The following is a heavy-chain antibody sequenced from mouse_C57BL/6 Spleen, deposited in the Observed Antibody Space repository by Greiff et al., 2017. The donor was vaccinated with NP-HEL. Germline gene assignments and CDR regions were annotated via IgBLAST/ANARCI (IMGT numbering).Heavy chain of an antibody. J-gene: IGHJ3*01. CDR2: IYPRDGST. Sequence: QVQLKESGPELVKPGASVKLSCKASGYTFTSYDINWVKQRPGQGLEWIGWIYPRDGSTKYNEKFKGKATLTVDTSSSTAYMELHSLTSEDSAVYFCATGTSGDWFAYWGQGTLVTVSA. CDR1: GYTFTSYD. V-gene: IGHV1-85*01. D-gene: IGHD4-1*01. CDR3: ATGTSGDWFAY.